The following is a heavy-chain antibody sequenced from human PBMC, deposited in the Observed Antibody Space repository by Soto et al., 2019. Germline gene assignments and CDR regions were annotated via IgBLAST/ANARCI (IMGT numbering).Heavy chain of an antibody. CDR1: GYTFTSYD. CDR3: TRGIN. Sequence: QVQLVQSGAEVKRPGASVRVSCKASGYTFTSYDINWVRQATGQGLEWLGWMNPKSGNTGYAQKFQGRITLTRSTSTSTAYMELTSLRSEDTAVYYCTRGINWGQGTMVTVSS. V-gene: IGHV1-8*01. CDR2: MNPKSGNT. J-gene: IGHJ3*01.